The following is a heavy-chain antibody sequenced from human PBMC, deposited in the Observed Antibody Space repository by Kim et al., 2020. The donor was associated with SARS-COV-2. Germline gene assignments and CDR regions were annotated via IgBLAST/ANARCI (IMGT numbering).Heavy chain of an antibody. CDR2: INHSGST. CDR3: ARGVPRITMVRGVIWWPYNWFDP. Sequence: SETLSLTCAVYGGSFSGYYWSWIRQPPGKGLEWIGEINHSGSTNYNPSLKSRVTISVDTSKNQFSLKLSSVTAADTAVYYCARGVPRITMVRGVIWWPYNWFDPWGQGTLVTVSS. CDR1: GGSFSGYY. V-gene: IGHV4-34*01. D-gene: IGHD3-10*01. J-gene: IGHJ5*02.